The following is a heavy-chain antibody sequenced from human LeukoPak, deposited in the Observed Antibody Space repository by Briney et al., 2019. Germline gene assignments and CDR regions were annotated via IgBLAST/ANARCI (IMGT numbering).Heavy chain of an antibody. CDR2: IIGSGGYS. J-gene: IGHJ4*02. V-gene: IGHV3-23*01. D-gene: IGHD1-26*01. CDR1: GFTFSSYT. Sequence: GGSLRLSCAASGFTFSSYTMSWVRQAPGKGLEWVSAIIGSGGYSYYADSVKGRFTISRDNSKNTLSLQMDSLRAEDTAVYYCVKLRGIYLDFDSWGRGTLVSVSS. CDR3: VKLRGIYLDFDS.